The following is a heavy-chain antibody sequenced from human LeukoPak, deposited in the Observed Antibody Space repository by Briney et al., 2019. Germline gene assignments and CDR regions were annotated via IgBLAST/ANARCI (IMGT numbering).Heavy chain of an antibody. D-gene: IGHD6-13*01. CDR3: ATDFIAAAGTY. CDR2: VDPEDGET. CDR1: GYTFTDYY. V-gene: IGHV1-69-2*01. Sequence: ASVEISCKVSGYTFTDYYMHWVQQAPGKGLEWMGLVDPEDGETIYAEKFQGRVTITADTSTDTAYMELSSLRSEDTAVYYCATDFIAAAGTYWGQGTLVTVSS. J-gene: IGHJ4*02.